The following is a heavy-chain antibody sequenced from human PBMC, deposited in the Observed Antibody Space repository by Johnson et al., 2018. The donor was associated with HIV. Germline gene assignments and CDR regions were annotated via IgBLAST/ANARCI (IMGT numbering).Heavy chain of an antibody. Sequence: VQLVESGGGLVQPGGSLRLSCAASGFTFSNFAMNWVRQAPRKGLEWVGRTRNKANRYTTEYAASVKGRFTISRDDSKNSLYLQMNSLKTEDTAVYYCVRVELGAFDIWGQGTMVTVSS. CDR2: TRNKANRYTT. J-gene: IGHJ3*02. D-gene: IGHD1-7*01. V-gene: IGHV3-72*01. CDR1: GFTFSNFA. CDR3: VRVELGAFDI.